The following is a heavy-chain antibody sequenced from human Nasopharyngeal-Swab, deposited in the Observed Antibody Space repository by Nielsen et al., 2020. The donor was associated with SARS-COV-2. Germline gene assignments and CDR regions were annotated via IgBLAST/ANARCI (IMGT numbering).Heavy chain of an antibody. V-gene: IGHV3-7*03. J-gene: IGHJ6*03. CDR1: GLSFSGYL. D-gene: IGHD3-3*01. Sequence: GSLKISRAATGLSFSGYLMTGGRPAPGEGGEWVGNIKNDGSEKYYGDSVKGRFTISRDNAKNSLFLQMSTLRAEDTAVYYCAKITADYDFWSHQYYYYMDVWGKGTTVTVSS. CDR2: IKNDGSEK. CDR3: AKITADYDFWSHQYYYYMDV.